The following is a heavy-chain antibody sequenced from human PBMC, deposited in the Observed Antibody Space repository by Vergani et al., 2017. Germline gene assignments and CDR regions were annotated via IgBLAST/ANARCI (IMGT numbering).Heavy chain of an antibody. CDR1: GFSFNTYW. CDR2: IDEYGNRA. Sequence: EVQLVESGGGSVQSGGSLRLSCVAPGFSFNTYWMHWVRQVPGKGLMWVARIDEYGNRATYGDFETGRFTISRDNAKNSLYMQMNSLRVEDTAVYYCARDWGAYCSSSSITCFHYYYYMDVWGKGTTVTVSS. CDR3: ARDWGAYCSSSSITCFHYYYYMDV. D-gene: IGHD2-2*01. V-gene: IGHV3-74*03. J-gene: IGHJ6*03.